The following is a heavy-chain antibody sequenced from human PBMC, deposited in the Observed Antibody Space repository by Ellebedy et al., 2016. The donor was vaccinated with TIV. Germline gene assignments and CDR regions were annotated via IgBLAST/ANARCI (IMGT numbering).Heavy chain of an antibody. V-gene: IGHV3-23*01. J-gene: IGHJ4*02. D-gene: IGHD3-10*01. CDR1: GFTFSSYA. CDR2: ISDSGSST. CDR3: ASIRTENDY. Sequence: GGSLRLSCAASGFTFSSYAMSWVRQAPGKGLEWVSTISDSGSSTYYADSVKGRLTISRDNSKDTLYLQMNSLRAEDTAVYICASIRTENDYWGQGTLVTVSS.